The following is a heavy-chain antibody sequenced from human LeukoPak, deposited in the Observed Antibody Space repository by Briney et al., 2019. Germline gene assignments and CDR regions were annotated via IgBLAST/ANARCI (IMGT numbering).Heavy chain of an antibody. V-gene: IGHV3-64D*06. Sequence: QPGGSLRLSCAASGFTFSNYAMSWVRQAPGKGLEYVSAISSNGGSTYYADSVKGRFTISRDNSKNTLYLQMSSLRAEDTAVYYCVSGLLRYSIDYWGQGTLVTVSS. CDR2: ISSNGGST. CDR3: VSGLLRYSIDY. CDR1: GFTFSNYA. J-gene: IGHJ4*02. D-gene: IGHD3-9*01.